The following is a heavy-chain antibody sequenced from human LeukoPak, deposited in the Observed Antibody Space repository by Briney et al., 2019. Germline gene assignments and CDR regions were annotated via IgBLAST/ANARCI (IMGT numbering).Heavy chain of an antibody. CDR1: GFTFSSYT. J-gene: IGHJ3*02. Sequence: PGGSLRLSCAASGFTFSSYTMHWVRQAPGKGLEWVALISYDGSNKYYTDSVKGRFTISRDNSENTLYVQMNSLRAEDTAVYYCARVMVQQWLTDAFDIWGQGTMVTVSS. CDR2: ISYDGSNK. V-gene: IGHV3-30*04. CDR3: ARVMVQQWLTDAFDI. D-gene: IGHD6-19*01.